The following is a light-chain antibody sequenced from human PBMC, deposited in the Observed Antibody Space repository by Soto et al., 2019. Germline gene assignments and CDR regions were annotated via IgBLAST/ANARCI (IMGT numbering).Light chain of an antibody. CDR2: GAS. J-gene: IGKJ3*01. Sequence: EIVLTQSPVTLSLSPGDRATLSCRASLSVSSSYLSWYQQKPGQAPRLLNSGASSRTTGIPNRFSGCGSETDFTLNISRLVHDDVAVYYYQQYGSSLFTFGPGTKVDIK. CDR3: QQYGSSLFT. CDR1: LSVSSSY. V-gene: IGKV3-20*01.